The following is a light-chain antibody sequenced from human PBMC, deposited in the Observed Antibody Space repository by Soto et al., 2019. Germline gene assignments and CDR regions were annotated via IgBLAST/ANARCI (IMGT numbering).Light chain of an antibody. Sequence: QSALTQPASVSGSPGQSITISCTGTSSDVGGYNYVAWYQQHPDKAPKLLIYDVSNRPSGVSIRFSGSKSGNTASLTISGLLPEDEADYFCTSYTNIYTYVFGSGTQLTVL. CDR1: SSDVGGYNY. CDR2: DVS. J-gene: IGLJ1*01. CDR3: TSYTNIYTYV. V-gene: IGLV2-14*01.